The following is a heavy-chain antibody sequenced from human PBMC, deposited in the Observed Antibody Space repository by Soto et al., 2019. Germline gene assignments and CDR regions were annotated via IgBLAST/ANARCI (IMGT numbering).Heavy chain of an antibody. Sequence: QVQLVESGGGVVQPGRSLRLSCAASGFTFSTSGMHWVRQAPGKGLEWVAVISYDGSNKYYADSVKGRFTISRDNSQNTLDLQMNSLRTEDTAVYFCIRGPYYGSGTLDYWGQGNLVTVSS. CDR1: GFTFSTSG. D-gene: IGHD3-10*01. CDR2: ISYDGSNK. J-gene: IGHJ4*02. V-gene: IGHV3-30*03. CDR3: IRGPYYGSGTLDY.